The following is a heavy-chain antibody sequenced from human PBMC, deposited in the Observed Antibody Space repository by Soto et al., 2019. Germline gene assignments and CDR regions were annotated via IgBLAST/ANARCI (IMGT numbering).Heavy chain of an antibody. J-gene: IGHJ4*02. CDR1: GLTFDDYG. V-gene: IGHV3-20*04. CDR2: INWNGGSK. CDR3: ARYLDSGSERMKDYFDH. D-gene: IGHD1-26*01. Sequence: EVQLVESGGGVVRPGGALRLSCAASGLTFDDYGRSWGRQAPGKGLEWFSGINWNGGSKGYADSVKGRFTISRDNAKNALYLQMNSLRAEDTSLYYCARYLDSGSERMKDYFDHWGQGNLGTVSS.